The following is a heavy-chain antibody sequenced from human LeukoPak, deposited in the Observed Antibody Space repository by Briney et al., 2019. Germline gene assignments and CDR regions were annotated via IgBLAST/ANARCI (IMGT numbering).Heavy chain of an antibody. Sequence: GGSLRLSCAASGFTFSSYAMSWVRQAPGKGLEWVSAISGSGGNTYYADSVKGRFTISRDSSKNTLYLQMNSLRAEDTAVYYCAKDRVHSDNWFDPWGQGTLVTVSS. CDR2: ISGSGGNT. CDR1: GFTFSSYA. J-gene: IGHJ5*02. D-gene: IGHD3-10*01. CDR3: AKDRVHSDNWFDP. V-gene: IGHV3-23*01.